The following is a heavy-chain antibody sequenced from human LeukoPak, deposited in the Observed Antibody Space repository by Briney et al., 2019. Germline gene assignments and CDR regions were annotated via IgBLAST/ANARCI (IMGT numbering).Heavy chain of an antibody. V-gene: IGHV4-30-4*01. CDR1: GGSISSGDYY. J-gene: IGHJ4*02. Sequence: SETLSLTCTVSGGSISSGDYYWSWIRQPPGKGLEWIGYIYYSGSTYYNPSLKSRVTISVDRSKNQFSLKLSSVTAADTAVYYCARAVTHPTLSLIFDYWGQGTLVTVSS. CDR3: ARAVTHPTLSLIFDY. CDR2: IYYSGST. D-gene: IGHD5-18*01.